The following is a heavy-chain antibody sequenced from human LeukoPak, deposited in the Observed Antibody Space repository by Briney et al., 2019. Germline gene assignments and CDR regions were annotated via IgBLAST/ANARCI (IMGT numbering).Heavy chain of an antibody. V-gene: IGHV4-34*01. CDR3: ARTAKYYYGSETYYFFDY. J-gene: IGHJ4*02. CDR1: GGSFSGYY. CDR2: INHSGST. Sequence: SETLSLTCAVYGGSFSGYYWSWIRQPPGKGLEWIGEINHSGSTNYNPSLKSRVTISVDTSKNQFSLKLSSVTAADTAVYYCARTAKYYYGSETYYFFDYWGQGTLVTVSS. D-gene: IGHD3-10*01.